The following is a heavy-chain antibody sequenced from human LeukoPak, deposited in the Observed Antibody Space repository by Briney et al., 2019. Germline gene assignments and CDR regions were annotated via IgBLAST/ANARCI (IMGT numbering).Heavy chain of an antibody. V-gene: IGHV4-59*01. J-gene: IGHJ4*02. D-gene: IGHD6-19*01. CDR1: GGSISSYY. CDR2: IYYSGST. CDR3: ARGDSSGWYAFDY. Sequence: NPSETLSLTCTVSGGSISSYYWSWIRQPPGKGLEWIGYIYYSGSTNYNPSLKSRVTISEDTSKNQFSLKLSSVTAADTAVYYCARGDSSGWYAFDYWGQGSLVTVSS.